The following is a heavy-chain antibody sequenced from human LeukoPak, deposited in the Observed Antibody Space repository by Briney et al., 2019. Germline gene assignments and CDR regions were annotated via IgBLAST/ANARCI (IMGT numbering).Heavy chain of an antibody. CDR3: ARDLNDILTGYISAAFDI. D-gene: IGHD3-9*01. CDR2: INSDGSST. CDR1: GFTFSSYW. V-gene: IGHV3-74*01. Sequence: GGSLRLSCAASGFTFSSYWMHWVRQAPGKGLVWVSRINSDGSSTSYADSVKGRFTISGDNAKNTLYLQMNSLRAEDTAVYYCARDLNDILTGYISAAFDIWGQGTMVTVSS. J-gene: IGHJ3*02.